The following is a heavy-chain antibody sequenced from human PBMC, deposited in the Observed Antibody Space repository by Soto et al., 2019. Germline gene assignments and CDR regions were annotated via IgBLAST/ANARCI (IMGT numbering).Heavy chain of an antibody. CDR2: ISGSGGST. CDR3: AKDGVILRYFDWPLSHWYFDL. D-gene: IGHD3-9*01. J-gene: IGHJ2*01. V-gene: IGHV3-23*01. Sequence: GGSLRLSCAASGFTFSSYAMSWVRQAPGKGLEWVSAISGSGGSTYYADSVKGRFTISRDNSKNTLYLQMNSLRAEDTAVYYCAKDGVILRYFDWPLSHWYFDLWGRGTLVTVSS. CDR1: GFTFSSYA.